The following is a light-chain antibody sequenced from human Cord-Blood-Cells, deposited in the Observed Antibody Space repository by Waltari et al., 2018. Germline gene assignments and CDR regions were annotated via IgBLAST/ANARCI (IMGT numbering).Light chain of an antibody. J-gene: IGLJ3*02. CDR3: SSYTSSSTWV. Sequence: QSALTQPASVSGSPGQSSTISCTGTSRDVGGYNSVAWYQQPPAKAPNLMIYDVSKRPSGVSNRFSGSKSGNTASLTISGLQAEDEADYYCSSYTSSSTWVFGGGTKLTVL. CDR1: SRDVGGYNS. CDR2: DVS. V-gene: IGLV2-14*01.